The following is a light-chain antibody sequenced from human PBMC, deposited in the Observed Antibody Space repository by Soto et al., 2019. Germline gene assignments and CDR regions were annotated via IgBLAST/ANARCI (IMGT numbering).Light chain of an antibody. V-gene: IGKV1-5*01. J-gene: IGKJ1*01. CDR2: AAS. Sequence: IPLTQSPGTLSSSAGDRVTITCRASQSLSSWLAWYQQKPGKAPKLLICAASSCQSGSPARFTGRLSGTDFALTISIPIRRLEAADFALYFCQPPRTFGQGTQVDIK. CDR1: QSLSSW. CDR3: QPPRT.